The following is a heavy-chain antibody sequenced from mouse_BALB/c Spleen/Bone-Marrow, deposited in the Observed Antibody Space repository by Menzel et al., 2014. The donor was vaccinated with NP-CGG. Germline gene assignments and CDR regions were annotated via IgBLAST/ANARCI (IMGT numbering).Heavy chain of an antibody. CDR1: GYTFTTYW. CDR2: INPSNGRT. Sequence: VQLQQSGAELVKPGASVKLSCRASGYTFTTYWMHWVKQRPGQGLEWIGEINPSNGRTNYNEKFKSKATLTVDKSSSTADMQLSSLTSEDSTVYYCAGDYGYDAGFAWFVYWGQGTLVTVSA. CDR3: AGDYGYDAGFAWFVY. J-gene: IGHJ3*01. V-gene: IGHV1S81*02. D-gene: IGHD2-14*01.